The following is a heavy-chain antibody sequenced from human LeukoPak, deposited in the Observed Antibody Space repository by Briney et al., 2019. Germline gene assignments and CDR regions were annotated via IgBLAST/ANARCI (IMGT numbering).Heavy chain of an antibody. CDR2: ISRDSTVI. CDR1: GFIFIAYH. V-gene: IGHV3-48*01. CDR3: ARRDDFDV. J-gene: IGHJ3*01. Sequence: PGGSLRLSCAASGFIFIAYHMNWVRQAPGKGLEWVSFISRDSTVIYYADSVKGRFSVSRDNARNSMSLQMNSLRGDDTAVYYCARRDDFDVWGQGTMVTVSS.